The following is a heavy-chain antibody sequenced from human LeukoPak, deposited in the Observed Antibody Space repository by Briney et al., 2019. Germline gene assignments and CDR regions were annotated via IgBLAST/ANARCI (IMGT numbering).Heavy chain of an antibody. CDR3: ARGGSGSRGPFDY. CDR2: ISAYT. CDR1: GYTFTSYG. J-gene: IGHJ4*02. D-gene: IGHD3-10*01. Sequence: ASVKVSCKASGYTFTSYGISWVRQAPGQALEWMGRISAYTNYAQKLQGRVTMTTDTSTSTAYMDMRSLRSDDTAVYYCARGGSGSRGPFDYWGQGTLVTVSS. V-gene: IGHV1-18*04.